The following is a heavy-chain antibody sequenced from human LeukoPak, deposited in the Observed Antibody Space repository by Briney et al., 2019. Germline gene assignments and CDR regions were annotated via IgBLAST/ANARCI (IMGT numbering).Heavy chain of an antibody. J-gene: IGHJ5*02. V-gene: IGHV1-69*13. D-gene: IGHD6-13*01. CDR3: ARAIAAAASFDP. CDR2: IIPIFGTA. Sequence: ASVKVSCKASGGTFSSYAISWVRQAPGQGLEWMGGIIPIFGTANYAQKFQGRVTITADESTSTAYMELSSLRSEDTAVYYCARAIAAAASFDPWGQGTLVTVSS. CDR1: GGTFSSYA.